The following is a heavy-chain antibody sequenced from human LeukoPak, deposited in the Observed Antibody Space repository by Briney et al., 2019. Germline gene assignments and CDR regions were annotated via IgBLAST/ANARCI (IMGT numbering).Heavy chain of an antibody. J-gene: IGHJ6*03. V-gene: IGHV4-39*01. Sequence: SETLSLTCTVSGGSISSSSYYWGWIRRPPGKGLEWIGSIYYSGSTYYNPSLKSRVTISVDTSKNQFSLKLSSVTAADTAVYYCARQSQLYCSSTSCYTPYGYYYYYMDVWGKGTTVTVSS. CDR2: IYYSGST. D-gene: IGHD2-2*02. CDR1: GGSISSSSYY. CDR3: ARQSQLYCSSTSCYTPYGYYYYYMDV.